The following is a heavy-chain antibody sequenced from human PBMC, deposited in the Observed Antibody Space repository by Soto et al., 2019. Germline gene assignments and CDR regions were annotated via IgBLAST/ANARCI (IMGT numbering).Heavy chain of an antibody. V-gene: IGHV1-46*01. CDR1: GYTFTNYY. CDR3: ARDLLAGDF. D-gene: IGHD3-10*01. J-gene: IGHJ4*02. CDR2: INPMSGST. Sequence: QVQLVQSGAEVKKPGASVKVSCRASGYTFTNYYIHWVRQAPGQGLEWMAIINPMSGSTNYAQNFQGRVTLTMDTSTTTVYMDLSSLRFEDTAVYFCARDLLAGDFWGQGTLLTVSS.